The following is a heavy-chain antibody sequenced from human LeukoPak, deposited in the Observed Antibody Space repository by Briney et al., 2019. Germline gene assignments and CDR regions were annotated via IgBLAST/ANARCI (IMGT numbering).Heavy chain of an antibody. V-gene: IGHV4-39*01. CDR1: GGSISSSSYY. CDR2: IYYSGST. J-gene: IGHJ6*03. CDR3: ARLSDYYDSSGYCHYYYMDV. Sequence: PSETLSLTCTVSGGSISSSSYYWGWIRQPPGKGLEWIGSIYYSGSTYYNPSLKSRVTISVDTSKNQFSLKLSSVTAADPAVYYCARLSDYYDSSGYCHYYYMDVWGKGITVTVSS. D-gene: IGHD3-22*01.